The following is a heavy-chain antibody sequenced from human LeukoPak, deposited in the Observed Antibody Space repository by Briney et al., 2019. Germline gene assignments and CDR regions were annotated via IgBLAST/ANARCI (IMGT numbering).Heavy chain of an antibody. J-gene: IGHJ4*02. V-gene: IGHV1-2*02. Sequence: ASVKVSCKASGYTFTGYFMHWVRQAPGQGLEWMGWINPNSGGTNYAQKFQGRVTMTRDTSISTAYMELSRLRSADTAVYYCASSIVYCSSTSCYFNWGQGTLVTVSS. CDR3: ASSIVYCSSTSCYFN. CDR1: GYTFTGYF. D-gene: IGHD2-2*01. CDR2: INPNSGGT.